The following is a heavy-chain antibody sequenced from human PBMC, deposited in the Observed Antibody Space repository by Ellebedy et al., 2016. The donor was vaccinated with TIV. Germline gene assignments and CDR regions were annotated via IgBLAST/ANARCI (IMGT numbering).Heavy chain of an antibody. CDR1: GFAVNSYS. Sequence: PGGSLRLSCAASGFAVNSYSITWARQAPGKGLDWVSVIFTSDITSYADSVRGRFTISRDTYKNTVSLQMNSLRVEDTAIYYCAVVDFCWGQGTLVTVSS. CDR2: IFTSDIT. D-gene: IGHD2-15*01. V-gene: IGHV3-53*01. CDR3: AVVDFC. J-gene: IGHJ4*02.